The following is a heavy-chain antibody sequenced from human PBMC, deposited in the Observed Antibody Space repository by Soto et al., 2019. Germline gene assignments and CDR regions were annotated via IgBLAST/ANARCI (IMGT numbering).Heavy chain of an antibody. D-gene: IGHD3-22*01. Sequence: GGSLRLSCAASGFTFSSYVMSWVRQAPGKGLEWVSAITGSGGSTYYADSVKGRFTISRDNSKNTLYLQMNNLRAEDTVVYYCAKGSSSAWPYYFDYWGQGTLVTVSS. CDR1: GFTFSSYV. CDR2: ITGSGGST. V-gene: IGHV3-23*01. J-gene: IGHJ4*02. CDR3: AKGSSSAWPYYFDY.